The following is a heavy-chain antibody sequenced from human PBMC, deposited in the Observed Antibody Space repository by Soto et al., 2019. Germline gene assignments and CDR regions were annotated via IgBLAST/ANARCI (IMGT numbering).Heavy chain of an antibody. D-gene: IGHD2-21*02. CDR3: ARVFPSYCGGDCSYFDS. V-gene: IGHV4-31*11. CDR1: GGSIISADSY. CDR2: IHYSGST. J-gene: IGHJ4*02. Sequence: SETLSLTCAVSGGSIISADSYWFWIRKHPGKGLEWIGYIHYSGSTYYNPSLKSRVTISVDTSKNQFSLKLSSVTAADTAVYYCARVFPSYCGGDCSYFDSWGQGTLVTVSS.